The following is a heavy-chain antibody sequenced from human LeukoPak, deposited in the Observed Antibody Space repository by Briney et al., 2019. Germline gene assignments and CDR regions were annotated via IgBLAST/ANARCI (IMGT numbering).Heavy chain of an antibody. D-gene: IGHD1-14*01. J-gene: IGHJ4*02. CDR2: ISGSGANT. V-gene: IGHV3-23*01. CDR1: GFTSNTYA. CDR3: ARSNQADDY. Sequence: GGSLRLSCAASGFTSNTYAMSWVRQAPGKGLEWVSAISGSGANTYYADSVKGRFTISRDNSKSTLYLQMDSLRAEDTGVYYCARSNQADDYWGQGTLVTVSS.